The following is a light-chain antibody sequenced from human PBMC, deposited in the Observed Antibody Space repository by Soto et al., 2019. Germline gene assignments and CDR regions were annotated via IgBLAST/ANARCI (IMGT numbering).Light chain of an antibody. J-gene: IGKJ2*01. CDR3: QQYNKWPPYT. V-gene: IGKV3-15*01. CDR2: VAS. Sequence: EIVMTQSPANLSVSPGERATLSCMASQSVSSNLAWYLQNPGQGPRLLIYVASTRATSIPARFSGSGSGTEITLTINSLQSEEFAVYYCQQYNKWPPYTFGPGTKLEIK. CDR1: QSVSSN.